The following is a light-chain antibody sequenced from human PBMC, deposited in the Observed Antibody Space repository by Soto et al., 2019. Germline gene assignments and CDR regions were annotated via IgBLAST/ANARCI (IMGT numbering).Light chain of an antibody. CDR2: GAS. V-gene: IGKV3-15*01. CDR3: QQYNNWPPEDT. J-gene: IGKJ2*01. CDR1: QSVSSN. Sequence: EIVMTQSPATLSVSPGERATLSCRASQSVSSNLAWYQQKPGQAPRLLIYGASTRFTGIPARFSGSGSGTEFTLTISSLQSEDFAVYYCQQYNNWPPEDTFGQGTKLEIK.